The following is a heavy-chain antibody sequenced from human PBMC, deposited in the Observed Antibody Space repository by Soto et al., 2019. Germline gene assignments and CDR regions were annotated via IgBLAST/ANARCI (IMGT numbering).Heavy chain of an antibody. D-gene: IGHD6-25*01. CDR1: GFTFSSYG. CDR2: ISYDGTHT. V-gene: IGHV3-30*03. Sequence: GGSLRLSCAASGFTFSSYGMHWVRQAPGKGLEWVAVISYDGTHTIYADSVEGRLTMSRDNAKNTVYLQMNSLRVDDTAVYYCARGGASATFDIWGQGTMVTVSS. J-gene: IGHJ3*02. CDR3: ARGGASATFDI.